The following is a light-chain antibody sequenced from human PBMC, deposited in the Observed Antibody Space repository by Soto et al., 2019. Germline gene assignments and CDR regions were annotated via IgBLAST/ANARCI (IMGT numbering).Light chain of an antibody. CDR3: QQYYSTPWT. CDR2: WAS. CDR1: QSVLYSSNNKNH. J-gene: IGKJ1*01. Sequence: IVMTQSPDSLAVSLGERATINCKSSQSVLYSSNNKNHLAWYQQKSGQPPKLLIYWASTRESGVPDRFRGSGSGTDFTLTISSLQAEDVAVYYCQQYYSTPWTFGQGTKVEIK. V-gene: IGKV4-1*01.